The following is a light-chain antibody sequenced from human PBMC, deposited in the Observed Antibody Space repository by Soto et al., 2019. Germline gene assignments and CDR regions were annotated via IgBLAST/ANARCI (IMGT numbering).Light chain of an antibody. CDR1: QDISNW. J-gene: IGKJ5*01. Sequence: DSQITQSPSSLSASVGDRFTIACRASQDISNWLAWFQQKPGKAPKLLIFSASSLQSGVPSRFSGSGSGTDFTLTITNLQPEDFATYYCQQANTCPFTFGQGTRLEI. CDR2: SAS. CDR3: QQANTCPFT. V-gene: IGKV1-12*01.